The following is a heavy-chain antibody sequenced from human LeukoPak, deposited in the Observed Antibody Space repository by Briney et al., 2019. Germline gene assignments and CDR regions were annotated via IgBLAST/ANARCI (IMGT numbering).Heavy chain of an antibody. Sequence: GGSLRLSCAASGFTFSSYAMSWVRQAPGKGLEWVSAISGSGGSTYYADSVKGRFTISRDNSKNTLYLQMNSLRAEDTAVYYCAKAHPVTMIVVVTLDYWGQGTLVTVSS. CDR3: AKAHPVTMIVVVTLDY. V-gene: IGHV3-23*01. D-gene: IGHD3-22*01. J-gene: IGHJ4*02. CDR2: ISGSGGST. CDR1: GFTFSSYA.